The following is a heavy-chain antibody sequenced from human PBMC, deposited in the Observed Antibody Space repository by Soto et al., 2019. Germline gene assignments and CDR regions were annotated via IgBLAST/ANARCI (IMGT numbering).Heavy chain of an antibody. Sequence: SVKVSCKASGGTFSSYAISWVRQAPGQGLEWMGGIIPIFGTANYAQKFQGRVTITADESTSTAYMELSSLRSEDTAVYYCAIIAAAVSQDAFDIWGQGTMVTVSS. D-gene: IGHD6-13*01. CDR1: GGTFSSYA. V-gene: IGHV1-69*13. CDR2: IIPIFGTA. CDR3: AIIAAAVSQDAFDI. J-gene: IGHJ3*02.